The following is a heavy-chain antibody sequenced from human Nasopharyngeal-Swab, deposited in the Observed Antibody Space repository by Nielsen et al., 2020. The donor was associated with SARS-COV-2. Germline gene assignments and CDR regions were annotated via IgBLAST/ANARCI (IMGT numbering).Heavy chain of an antibody. V-gene: IGHV3-13*01. J-gene: IGHJ4*02. Sequence: GESLKISCAASGFTFSNYDMHWVRQAPGKGLEWLSGINPAGVTYSPDSVKDRFTISRKNAKNSLYLQMTSLIAEDTAVYFCARGTSTSPGFDYWGQGILVTVSS. D-gene: IGHD1-1*01. CDR1: GFTFSNYD. CDR3: ARGTSTSPGFDY. CDR2: INPAGVT.